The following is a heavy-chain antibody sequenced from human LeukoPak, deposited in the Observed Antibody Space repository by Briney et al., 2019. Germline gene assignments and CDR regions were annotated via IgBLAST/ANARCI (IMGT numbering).Heavy chain of an antibody. CDR3: ARDAEIHYDILTGYYPY. CDR1: GGTFSSYA. Sequence: ASVKVSCKASGGTFSSYAISWVRQAPGQGLEWMGGIIPIFGTANYAQKFQGRVTITTDESTSTAYMELSSLRSEDTAVYYCARDAEIHYDILTGYYPYWGQGTLVTVSS. D-gene: IGHD3-9*01. J-gene: IGHJ4*02. CDR2: IIPIFGTA. V-gene: IGHV1-69*05.